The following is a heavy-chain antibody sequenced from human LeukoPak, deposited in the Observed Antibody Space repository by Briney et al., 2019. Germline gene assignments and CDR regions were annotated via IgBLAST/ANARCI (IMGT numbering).Heavy chain of an antibody. CDR2: ISGSGGST. CDR1: GFTFSSYA. CDR3: ATNRGPERSYYFDY. Sequence: PGGSLRLSCAASGFTFSSYAMSWVRQAPGKGLEWVSAISGSGGSTYYADSVKGRFTISRDNSKNTLYLQMNSLRAEDTAVYYCATNRGPERSYYFDYWGQGTLVTVSS. D-gene: IGHD3-10*01. V-gene: IGHV3-23*01. J-gene: IGHJ4*02.